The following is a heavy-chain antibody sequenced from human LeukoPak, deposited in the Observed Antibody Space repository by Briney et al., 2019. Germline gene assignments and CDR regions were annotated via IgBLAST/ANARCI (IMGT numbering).Heavy chain of an antibody. CDR1: GGTFSSYA. J-gene: IGHJ4*02. Sequence: ASVKVSCKGSGGTFSSYAIRWVRQAPGQVLEWMGWINPNSGGTNYAQKFQGRVTMTRDTSISTAYMELSRLRSDDTAVYYCARDRENSGRVYWGQSTLVTVSS. CDR2: INPNSGGT. V-gene: IGHV1-2*02. D-gene: IGHD3-10*01. CDR3: ARDRENSGRVY.